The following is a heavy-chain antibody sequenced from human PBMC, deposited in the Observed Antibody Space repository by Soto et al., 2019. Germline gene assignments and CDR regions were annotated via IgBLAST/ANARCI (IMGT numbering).Heavy chain of an antibody. CDR2: ISYDGSNK. D-gene: IGHD4-17*01. J-gene: IGHJ6*02. CDR3: AKVIPSTVTTPIHYYYGMDV. Sequence: QVQLVESGGGVVQPGRSLRLSCAASGFTFSTYGMHWVRQAPGKGLEWVAVISYDGSNKYYADSVKGRFTISRDNSKNTLYLPMNSLRAEDTAVYYCAKVIPSTVTTPIHYYYGMDVWGQGTTVTVSS. V-gene: IGHV3-30*18. CDR1: GFTFSTYG.